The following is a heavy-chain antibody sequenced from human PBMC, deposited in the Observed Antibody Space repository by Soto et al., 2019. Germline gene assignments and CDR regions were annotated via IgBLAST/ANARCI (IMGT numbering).Heavy chain of an antibody. CDR1: GGSISSGAYY. J-gene: IGHJ4*02. Sequence: PSETLSLTRPVSGGSISSGAYYWSWILQHPGKGLEWIGYIYYSGSTYYTPSIKSRVTISVDTSKNQFSLKLSSVTAADTAVYSCARWGRAVAIFDYWGQGTLVTVSS. CDR3: ARWGRAVAIFDY. CDR2: IYYSGST. V-gene: IGHV4-31*03. D-gene: IGHD2-21*01.